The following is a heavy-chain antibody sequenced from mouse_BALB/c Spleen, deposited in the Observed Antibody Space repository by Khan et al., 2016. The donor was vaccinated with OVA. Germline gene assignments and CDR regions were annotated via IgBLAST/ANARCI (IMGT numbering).Heavy chain of an antibody. CDR3: ARIFINTTDYDIDY. CDR2: IWSGGSN. V-gene: IGHV2-2*02. Sequence: QVRLKQSGPGLVQPSQSLSITCTVSGFSLTSYGVHWVRQSPGKGLEWLGVIWSGGSNDYNEDFISRMSISKDNSKRQVFLNMNSLQENDTAIYYSARIFINTTDYDIDYWGQGTSVPVSS. CDR1: GFSLTSYG. J-gene: IGHJ4*01. D-gene: IGHD1-1*01.